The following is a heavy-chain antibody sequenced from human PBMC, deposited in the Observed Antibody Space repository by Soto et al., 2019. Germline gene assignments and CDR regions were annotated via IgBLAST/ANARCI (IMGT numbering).Heavy chain of an antibody. CDR2: ISGSSGTT. D-gene: IGHD6-13*01. J-gene: IGHJ4*02. CDR3: AKDSSYSTNWYDFDY. CDR1: GFTFSSYG. Sequence: GGSLRLSCSASGFTFSSYGMSWVRQAPGKGLEWVSVISGSSGTTYYADSVKGRFTISRDNSKNTLFLQMNSLRAEDTAVYYCAKDSSYSTNWYDFDYWGQGTLVTVSS. V-gene: IGHV3-23*01.